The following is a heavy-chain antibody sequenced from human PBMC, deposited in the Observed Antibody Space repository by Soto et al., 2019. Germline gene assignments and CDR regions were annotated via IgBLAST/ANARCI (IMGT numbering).Heavy chain of an antibody. CDR1: GFIFSDYE. Sequence: DVQLVESGGGLVQPGGSLRLSCAASGFIFSDYEMSWVRQAPGKGLEWVSYISSSAYSIYYADSVKGRFTISRDNAKKSLFLHMTSLRAEDTAIYYCARDAKAWGDIEEKFDNWGQGTLVTVSS. CDR2: ISSSAYSI. J-gene: IGHJ4*02. D-gene: IGHD3-10*01. CDR3: ARDAKAWGDIEEKFDN. V-gene: IGHV3-48*03.